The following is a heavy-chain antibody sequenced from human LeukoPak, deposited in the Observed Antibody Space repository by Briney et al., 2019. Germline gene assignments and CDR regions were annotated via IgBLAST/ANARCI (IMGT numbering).Heavy chain of an antibody. J-gene: IGHJ3*02. V-gene: IGHV4-59*01. CDR2: IYYSGST. Sequence: PSETLSLTCTVSGGSISSYYWSWIRQPPGKGLEWIGYIYYSGSTNYNPSLKSRATISVDTSKNQFSLKLSSVTAADTAVYYCAREQWLAYPRAAFDIRGQGTMVTVSS. CDR3: AREQWLAYPRAAFDI. CDR1: GGSISSYY. D-gene: IGHD6-19*01.